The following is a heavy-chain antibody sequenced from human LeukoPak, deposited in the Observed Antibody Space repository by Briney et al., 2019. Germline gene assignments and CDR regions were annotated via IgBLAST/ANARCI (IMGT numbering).Heavy chain of an antibody. D-gene: IGHD3-22*01. V-gene: IGHV3-21*01. Sequence: GGSLRLSCAASGFTFSSYSMNWVRQAPGKGLEWVSSISSSSSYIYYADSVKGRFTISRDNAKNSLYLQMNSLRAEDTAVYYCARFRSSGYVLDYWGQGTLVTVSS. CDR2: ISSSSSYI. CDR3: ARFRSSGYVLDY. CDR1: GFTFSSYS. J-gene: IGHJ4*02.